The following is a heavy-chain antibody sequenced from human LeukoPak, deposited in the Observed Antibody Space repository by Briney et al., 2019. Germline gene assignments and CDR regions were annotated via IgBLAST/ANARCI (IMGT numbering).Heavy chain of an antibody. D-gene: IGHD6-13*01. CDR1: GGSISSYY. Sequence: SETLSLTCTVSGGSISSYYWSLLRQPPGKGLEWIGYIYYSGTTNYNPSLKSRVTISVDTSKNQFSLKLSSVTAADTAVYYCARGVYIAAAQYGYWGQGTLVTVSS. CDR2: IYYSGTT. CDR3: ARGVYIAAAQYGY. J-gene: IGHJ4*02. V-gene: IGHV4-59*01.